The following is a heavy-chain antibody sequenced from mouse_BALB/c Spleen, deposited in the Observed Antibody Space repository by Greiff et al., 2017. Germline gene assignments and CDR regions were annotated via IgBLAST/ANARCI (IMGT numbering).Heavy chain of an antibody. CDR2: ISSGGGST. V-gene: IGHV5-12-1*01. D-gene: IGHD2-3*01. CDR1: GFAFSSYD. J-gene: IGHJ3*01. Sequence: EVKLVESGGGLVKPGGSLKLSCAASGFAFSSYDMSWVRQTPEKRLEWVAYISSGGGSTYYPDTVKGRFTISRDNAKNTLYLQMSSLKSEDTAMYYSARQKDGSPFAYWGQGTLVTVSA. CDR3: ARQKDGSPFAY.